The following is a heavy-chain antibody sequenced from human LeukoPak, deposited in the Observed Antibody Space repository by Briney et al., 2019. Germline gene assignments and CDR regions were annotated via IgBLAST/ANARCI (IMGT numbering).Heavy chain of an antibody. CDR2: MNPSSGNT. Sequence: ASVKVSCKASGYTFTSYDINWVRQATGQGLEWMGWMNPSSGNTGYAQKFQGRVTMTRNTSISTAYMELSSLRSEDTAVYYCARALTQYYDSSAAAGYWGQGTLVTVSS. CDR1: GYTFTSYD. CDR3: ARALTQYYDSSAAAGY. D-gene: IGHD3-22*01. V-gene: IGHV1-8*01. J-gene: IGHJ4*02.